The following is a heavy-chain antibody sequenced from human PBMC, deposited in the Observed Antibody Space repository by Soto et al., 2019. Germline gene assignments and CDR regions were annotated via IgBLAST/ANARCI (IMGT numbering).Heavy chain of an antibody. CDR1: GFSFSSYS. V-gene: IGHV3-21*01. CDR2: ISSSSSYI. D-gene: IGHD1-26*01. J-gene: IGHJ3*02. CDR3: ERESEVGATGVGGFDI. Sequence: PGGSLRLSCAASGFSFSSYSMNWVRQAPGKGLEWVSSISSSSSYIYYADSVKGRFTISRDNAKNSLYLQMNSLRAEDTAVYYCERESEVGATGVGGFDIWGQGKMVTVSS.